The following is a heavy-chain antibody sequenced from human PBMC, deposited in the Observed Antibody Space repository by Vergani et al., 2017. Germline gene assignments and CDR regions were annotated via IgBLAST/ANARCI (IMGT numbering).Heavy chain of an antibody. Sequence: QVQLQESGPGLVKPSQTLSLTCSVSGDSISSGVYYWNWIRQHPRKGLEWIGYIYSTGSTHHNPSLRRRINMSVDTSKNQFSLKLNSVTAADTAMYYCARMRGYDEGDAFRIGYFDSWGPGILVTVSS. CDR1: GDSISSGVYY. CDR3: ARMRGYDEGDAFRIGYFDS. J-gene: IGHJ4*02. D-gene: IGHD3-22*01. CDR2: IYSTGST. V-gene: IGHV4-31*03.